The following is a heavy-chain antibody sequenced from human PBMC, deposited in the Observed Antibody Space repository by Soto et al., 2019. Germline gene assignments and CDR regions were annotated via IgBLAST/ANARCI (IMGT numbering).Heavy chain of an antibody. D-gene: IGHD6-13*01. V-gene: IGHV3-21*01. CDR2: ISSSSYI. CDR1: GFTFSSYS. Sequence: GGSLRLSCAASGFTFSSYSMNWVRQAPGKGLEWVSSISSSSYIYYADSVKGRFTISRDNAKNSLYLQTNSLRAEDTAVYYCARDSSSWSNDDAFDIWGQGTMVTVSS. CDR3: ARDSSSWSNDDAFDI. J-gene: IGHJ3*02.